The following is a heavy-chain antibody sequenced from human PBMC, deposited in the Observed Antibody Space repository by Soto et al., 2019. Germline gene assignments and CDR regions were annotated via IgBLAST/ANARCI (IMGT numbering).Heavy chain of an antibody. CDR1: GGSISTGGYY. Sequence: QVQLQESGPGLVKPSQTLSLTCTISGGSISTGGYYWSWIRQHPGKGLEWIGYIYYSGSTDYNPSLKSRVSIAVDTSKNQFSLQLNSMTAADTAVYYCARARSRSSSLAFDYWGQGTLVTVSS. D-gene: IGHD6-19*01. CDR2: IYYSGST. J-gene: IGHJ4*02. V-gene: IGHV4-31*03. CDR3: ARARSRSSSLAFDY.